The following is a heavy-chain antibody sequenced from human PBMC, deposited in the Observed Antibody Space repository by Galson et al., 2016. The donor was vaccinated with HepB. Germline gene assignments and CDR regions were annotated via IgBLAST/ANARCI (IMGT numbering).Heavy chain of an antibody. CDR1: GFTFSSYD. CDR3: ARDHYDFWSAYIASLGGFIDY. J-gene: IGHJ4*02. CDR2: ISRSSTYT. Sequence: SLRLSCAASGFTFSSYDMHWVRQAPGQGLEWVSSISRSSTYTYYADSVQGRFTISRDNAKNSLYLHMNSLRAEDTAVYYCARDHYDFWSAYIASLGGFIDYWGQGTVVTVSS. D-gene: IGHD3-3*01. V-gene: IGHV3-21*01.